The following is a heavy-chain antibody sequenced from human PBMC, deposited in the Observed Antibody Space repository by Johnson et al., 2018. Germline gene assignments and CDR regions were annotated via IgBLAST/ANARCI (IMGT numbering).Heavy chain of an antibody. Sequence: VQLVQSGGGLVKPGGSLRVSCAASGFTFSYAWMNWVRQAPGKGLEWVGYIKQDGSEIYYAESVKGRFTISRDNAKNSLYLQMNRLRAEDPAGYHCAPWTYGGNPFGYWGQGALVTVSS. CDR1: GFTFSYAW. J-gene: IGHJ4*02. CDR3: APWTYGGNPFGY. V-gene: IGHV3-7*01. CDR2: IKQDGSEI. D-gene: IGHD4-23*01.